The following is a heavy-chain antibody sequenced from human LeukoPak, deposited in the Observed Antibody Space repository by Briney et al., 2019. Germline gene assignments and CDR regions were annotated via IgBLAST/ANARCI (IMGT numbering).Heavy chain of an antibody. V-gene: IGHV4-4*07. CDR3: ARALSIAAAGTGAFDI. D-gene: IGHD6-13*01. CDR1: GGSISSYY. J-gene: IGHJ3*02. CDR2: IYTSGST. Sequence: SETLSLTCTVSGGSISSYYWSWIRQPAGKGLEWIGRIYTSGSTNYNPSLKSRVTMSVDTSKNQFSLKLSSVTAADTAVYYCARALSIAAAGTGAFDIWAKGQWSPSLQ.